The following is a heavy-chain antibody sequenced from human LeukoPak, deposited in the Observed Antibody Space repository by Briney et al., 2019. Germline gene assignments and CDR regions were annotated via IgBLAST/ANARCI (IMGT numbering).Heavy chain of an antibody. Sequence: GGSLRLSCAASGFTFSSYNMNWVRQAPGKGLEWISYISLSTTSIYYADSVKGRFTISRDNSKNTLYLQMNSLRAEDTAVYYCAKDRGYDFWSGNMGGWGQGTLVTVSS. V-gene: IGHV3-48*01. CDR1: GFTFSSYN. J-gene: IGHJ4*02. D-gene: IGHD3-3*01. CDR3: AKDRGYDFWSGNMGG. CDR2: ISLSTTSI.